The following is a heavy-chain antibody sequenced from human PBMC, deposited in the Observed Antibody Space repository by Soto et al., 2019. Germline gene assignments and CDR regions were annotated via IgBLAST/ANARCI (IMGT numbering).Heavy chain of an antibody. CDR3: TRQFAKLLADAFDI. CDR1: GDCISRSYW. D-gene: IGHD3-10*01. CDR2: IYHSGST. J-gene: IGHJ3*02. Sequence: TSETLALTCAVXGDCISRSYWWSWVRQFPGKGLEWIGEIYHSGSTIYNPSLQSRVTLSVDKSKNEFSLKMSSVTAADTAVYYCTRQFAKLLADAFDIWGQGTMVT. V-gene: IGHV4-4*02.